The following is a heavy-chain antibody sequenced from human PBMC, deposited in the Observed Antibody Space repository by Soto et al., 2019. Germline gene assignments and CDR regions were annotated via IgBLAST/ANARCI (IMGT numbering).Heavy chain of an antibody. CDR2: IRRKSNNYAT. J-gene: IGHJ4*02. CDR1: GLSFSDSV. CDR3: TRLGYSSGWRDY. D-gene: IGHD6-19*01. V-gene: IGHV3-73*01. Sequence: GGSLRLSCVASGLSFSDSVVHWVRQASGKGLEWVGRIRRKSNNYATAYAASVRGRFTISRDDSKSTAYLQMNSLNIEDTAVYYCTRLGYSSGWRDYWGQGALVTVSS.